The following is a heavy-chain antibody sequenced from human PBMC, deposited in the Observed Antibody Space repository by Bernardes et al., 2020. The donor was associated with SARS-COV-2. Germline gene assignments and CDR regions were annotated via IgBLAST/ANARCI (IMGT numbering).Heavy chain of an antibody. D-gene: IGHD3-22*01. Sequence: SGPTLVKPTQTLTLTCTFSGFSLTTSGVGVGWIRQPPGKALEWLARIDWDDDKYYSTSLKTRLTISKDTSKNQVVLTMTNMDPVDTATYYCARTTVYYDSSGYRVGDAFDIWGQGTMVTVSS. V-gene: IGHV2-70*11. CDR3: ARTTVYYDSSGYRVGDAFDI. CDR2: IDWDDDK. J-gene: IGHJ3*02. CDR1: GFSLTTSGVG.